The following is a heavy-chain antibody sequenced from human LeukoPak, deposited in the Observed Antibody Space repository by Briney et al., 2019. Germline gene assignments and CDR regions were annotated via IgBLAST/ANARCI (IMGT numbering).Heavy chain of an antibody. CDR3: ARGVNDFWSGAHNL. V-gene: IGHV1-2*02. CDR2: INPNSGGT. Sequence: ASVKVSCKASGYTFTGYYMHWVRQAPGQGREWMGWINPNSGGTNYAQKFQGRVTMTRDTSISTAYMELSRLRSDETAVYYCARGVNDFWSGAHNLWGQGTLVTVSS. D-gene: IGHD3-3*01. CDR1: GYTFTGYY. J-gene: IGHJ4*02.